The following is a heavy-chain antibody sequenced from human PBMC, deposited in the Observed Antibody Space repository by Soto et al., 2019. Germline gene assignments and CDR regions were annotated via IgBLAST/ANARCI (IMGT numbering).Heavy chain of an antibody. J-gene: IGHJ6*02. V-gene: IGHV3-15*01. D-gene: IGHD1-7*01. CDR2: IKSKTDGGTT. CDR3: TTGLTGTTFLYYYYYGIDV. Sequence: PGGSLRLSCAASGFTFSNAWMSWVRQAPGKGLEWVGRIKSKTDGGTTDYAAPVKGRFTISRDDSKNTQYLQMNSLKTEDTAVYYCTTGLTGTTFLYYYYYGIDVWGQGTTVTVSS. CDR1: GFTFSNAW.